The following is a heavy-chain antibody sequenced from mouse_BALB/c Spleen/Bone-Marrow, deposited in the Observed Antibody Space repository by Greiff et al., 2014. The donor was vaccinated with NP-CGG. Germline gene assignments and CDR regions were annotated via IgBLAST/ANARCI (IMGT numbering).Heavy chain of an antibody. CDR3: ARELLYGNYSDY. V-gene: IGHV1-54*01. D-gene: IGHD2-1*01. CDR1: GYAFTNYL. J-gene: IGHJ2*01. Sequence: QVQLQQSGAELVRPGTSVKVSCKASGYAFTNYLIEWVKQRPGQGLGWIGVINPGSGGTNYNEKFKGKATLTADKSSSTAYMQLSSLTSDDSAVYFCARELLYGNYSDYWGQGTTLTVSS. CDR2: INPGSGGT.